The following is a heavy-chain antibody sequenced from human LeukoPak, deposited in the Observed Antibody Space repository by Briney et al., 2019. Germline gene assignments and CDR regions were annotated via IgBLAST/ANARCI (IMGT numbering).Heavy chain of an antibody. CDR3: ARARYSGRPDY. J-gene: IGHJ4*02. D-gene: IGHD1-26*01. V-gene: IGHV3-64*01. CDR1: GFTFSSYA. Sequence: GGSLRLSCVASGFTFSSYAMHWVRQTPGKGLEYVSGINSNGGSTHYANSVKGRFTISRDNSKHTLYLQMGSLRTEDTAVYYCARARYSGRPDYWGQGTLVTVSS. CDR2: INSNGGST.